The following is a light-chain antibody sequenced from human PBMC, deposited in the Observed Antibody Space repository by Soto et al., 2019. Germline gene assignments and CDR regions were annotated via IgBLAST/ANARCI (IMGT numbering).Light chain of an antibody. Sequence: DIKLTQCPSSLSASVGDRVTIPCRASQSISSYLNWYLQKPGKAPKILIYAASRLQSGVPSRVSCRGAGTDCTRPISSLQPEDVETDDCQQSYRTTRTFGQGTKVDIK. CDR3: QQSYRTTRT. V-gene: IGKV1-39*01. J-gene: IGKJ1*01. CDR2: AAS. CDR1: QSISSY.